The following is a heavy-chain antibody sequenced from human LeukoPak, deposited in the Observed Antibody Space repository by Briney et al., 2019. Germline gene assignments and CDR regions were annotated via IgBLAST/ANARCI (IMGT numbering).Heavy chain of an antibody. J-gene: IGHJ5*02. D-gene: IGHD6-19*01. CDR2: INAGNGNT. V-gene: IGHV1-3*01. CDR1: GYTFTSYA. Sequence: ASVKVSCKASGYTFTSYAMHWVRQAPGQRLEWMGWINAGNGNTKYSQKFQGRVTITRDTSASTAYMELSSLRSDDTAVYYCARDQGLAVDFDPWGQGTLVTVSS. CDR3: ARDQGLAVDFDP.